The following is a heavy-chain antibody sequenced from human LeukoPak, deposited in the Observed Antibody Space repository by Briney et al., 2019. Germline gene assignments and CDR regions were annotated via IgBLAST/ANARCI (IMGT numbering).Heavy chain of an antibody. CDR3: ARGTFSMYSSGWYVGD. Sequence: PGGSLRLSCSASGFTFSDYEMNWVRQAPGKGLDWDSFISSSGSTTDYADSVKGRFTISRDNGKNSLYLQMNSLRAEDTAIYYCARGTFSMYSSGWYVGDWGQGTLVTVSS. D-gene: IGHD6-19*01. J-gene: IGHJ4*02. CDR1: GFTFSDYE. V-gene: IGHV3-48*03. CDR2: ISSSGSTT.